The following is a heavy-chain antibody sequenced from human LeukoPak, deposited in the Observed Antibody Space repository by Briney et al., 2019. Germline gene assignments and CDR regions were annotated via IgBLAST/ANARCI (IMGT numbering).Heavy chain of an antibody. Sequence: GGSLRLSFAASGFTFSNAWMSWVRQAPGKGLEWVGRIKSKTDGGTTDYAAPVKGRFTISRDDSKNTLYLQMNSLKTEDTAVYYCTTGYSSSWYLIDYYYYMDVWGKGTTVTVSS. J-gene: IGHJ6*03. CDR2: IKSKTDGGTT. D-gene: IGHD6-13*01. CDR1: GFTFSNAW. V-gene: IGHV3-15*01. CDR3: TTGYSSSWYLIDYYYYMDV.